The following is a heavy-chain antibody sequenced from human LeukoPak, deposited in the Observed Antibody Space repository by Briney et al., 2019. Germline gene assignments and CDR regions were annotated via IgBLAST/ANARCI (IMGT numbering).Heavy chain of an antibody. CDR1: GYSFTSYW. V-gene: IGHV5-51*01. CDR3: ARPSSSGYRPYYFDY. CDR2: IYPGDSDT. J-gene: IGHJ4*02. D-gene: IGHD3-22*01. Sequence: GESLKISFKGSGYSFTSYWIGWVRQMPGKGLEWMGIIYPGDSDTRYSPSFQGQVTISADKSISTAYLQWSSLKASDTAMYYCARPSSSGYRPYYFDYWGQGTLVTVSS.